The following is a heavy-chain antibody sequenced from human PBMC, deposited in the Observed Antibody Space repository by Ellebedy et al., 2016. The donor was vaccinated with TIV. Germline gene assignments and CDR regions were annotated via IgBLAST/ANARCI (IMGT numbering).Heavy chain of an antibody. CDR3: AKCDYVSAWHLDH. CDR1: GFSFRNHA. V-gene: IGHV3-23*01. CDR2: ISGSGRDT. D-gene: IGHD2-21*01. Sequence: PGGSLRLSCTASGFSFRNHAMSWVRQAPGKGLEWVSGISGSGRDTYYADSVKGRFTIARDNSKSTVDLLLDSLRAADTAVYYCAKCDYVSAWHLDHWGQGTVVTVSS. J-gene: IGHJ4*02.